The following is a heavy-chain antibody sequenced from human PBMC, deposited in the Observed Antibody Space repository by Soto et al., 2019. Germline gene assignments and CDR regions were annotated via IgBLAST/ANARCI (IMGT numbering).Heavy chain of an antibody. V-gene: IGHV3-30-3*01. J-gene: IGHJ4*02. CDR3: ERDSIAAAPAHYFDY. D-gene: IGHD6-13*01. CDR1: GFTFSSYA. Sequence: GGSLRLSCAASGFTFSSYAMHWVRQAPGKGLEWVAVISYDGSNKYYADSVKGRFTISRDNSKNTLYLQMNSLRAEDTAVYYCERDSIAAAPAHYFDYWGQGTLVTVYS. CDR2: ISYDGSNK.